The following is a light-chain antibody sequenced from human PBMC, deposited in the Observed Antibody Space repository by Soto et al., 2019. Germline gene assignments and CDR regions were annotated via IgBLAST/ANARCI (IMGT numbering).Light chain of an antibody. Sequence: EIVMTPSPATLSVSPVERATLSCRASQSVSSNLAWYQQKPGQAPRLLISGASTRATGIPARFSGSGSETEFTLTISSLQSEDFAVYYCQQYNNWPRTFGQGTKVDIK. CDR1: QSVSSN. CDR3: QQYNNWPRT. V-gene: IGKV3-15*01. CDR2: GAS. J-gene: IGKJ1*01.